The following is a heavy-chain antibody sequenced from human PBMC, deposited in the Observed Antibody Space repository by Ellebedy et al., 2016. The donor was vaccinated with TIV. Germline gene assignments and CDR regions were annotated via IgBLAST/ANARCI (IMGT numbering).Heavy chain of an antibody. Sequence: PGGSLRLSCAASGYTFRSYEMNWVRQAPGKGLEWVSYISSSGSTIYYADSVKGRFTISRDNSKNTLYLQMNSLRAEDTAVYYCAREEGIAVAGLDYWGQGTLVTVSS. J-gene: IGHJ4*02. CDR3: AREEGIAVAGLDY. D-gene: IGHD6-19*01. CDR1: GYTFRSYE. V-gene: IGHV3-48*03. CDR2: ISSSGSTI.